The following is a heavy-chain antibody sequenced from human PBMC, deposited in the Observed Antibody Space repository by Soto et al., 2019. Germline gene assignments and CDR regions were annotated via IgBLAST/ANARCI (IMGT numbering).Heavy chain of an antibody. V-gene: IGHV2-5*01. CDR2: FYWNDDK. CDR1: GFSLTTSGVA. J-gene: IGHJ4*02. Sequence: QITLTESGPTLVTPTQTLTLTCSFSGFSLTTSGVAVGWFHQPPGKAPEWLALFYWNDDKRYSPSLRSRLTVTGDSSKNQVVLTLANVDPVDSGTYYCAHRPTSTDDFYFDYWGQGTLVTVSS. D-gene: IGHD2-21*02. CDR3: AHRPTSTDDFYFDY.